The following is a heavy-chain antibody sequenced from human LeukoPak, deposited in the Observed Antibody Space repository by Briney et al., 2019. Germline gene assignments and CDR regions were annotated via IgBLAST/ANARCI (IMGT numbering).Heavy chain of an antibody. CDR2: ISSSSTYI. J-gene: IGHJ1*01. D-gene: IGHD3-16*01. CDR3: AKDDDWGRYKH. Sequence: GGSLRLSCAASRFTFSSYAMSWVRQAPGKGLEWVSSISSSSTYIFYADSVKGRFTISRDNAKNTQSLQMDSLRAEDTAVYYCAKDDDWGRYKHWGQGTLVTVSS. V-gene: IGHV3-21*04. CDR1: RFTFSSYA.